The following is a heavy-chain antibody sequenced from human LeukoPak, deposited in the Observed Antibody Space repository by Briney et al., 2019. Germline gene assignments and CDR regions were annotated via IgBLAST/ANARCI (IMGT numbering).Heavy chain of an antibody. V-gene: IGHV1-8*01. Sequence: ASVKVSCKTFGYTFTSYDINWVRQATGQGLEWLGWMSPNNGDAGYAQKSQGRVTMTRDTSTNTAYMELGALTSEDTAVYYCARNPPRTGDFNSWGQGALVTVSS. D-gene: IGHD7-27*01. CDR1: GYTFTSYD. J-gene: IGHJ4*02. CDR2: MSPNNGDA. CDR3: ARNPPRTGDFNS.